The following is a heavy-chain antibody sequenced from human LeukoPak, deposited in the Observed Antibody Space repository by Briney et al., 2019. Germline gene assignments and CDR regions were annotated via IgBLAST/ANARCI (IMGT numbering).Heavy chain of an antibody. D-gene: IGHD3-22*01. J-gene: IGHJ6*03. V-gene: IGHV1-18*04. CDR2: INPSSGNT. CDR3: ARVHDSSGYYYYMDV. Sequence: GASVKVSCKASGYTFTGYYMHWVRQAPGQGLEWMGWINPSSGNTNYAQKLQGRVTRTTDTSTSTAYMELRSLRSDDTAVYYCARVHDSSGYYYYMDVWGKGTTVTVSS. CDR1: GYTFTGYY.